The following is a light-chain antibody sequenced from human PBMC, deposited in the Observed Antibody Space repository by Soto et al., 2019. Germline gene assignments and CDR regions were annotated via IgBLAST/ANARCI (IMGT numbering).Light chain of an antibody. J-gene: IGKJ1*01. CDR3: HHNYLNPPWT. Sequence: DIPMTQSPSSLSASVGDRVTITCRTSQSVDNFLNWYQQKPGKAPKLLIYATSTLQNGVSSRFSGSGSGTDCTLTIIRLQPEDFATYYCHHNYLNPPWTFGQWT. V-gene: IGKV1-39*01. CDR2: ATS. CDR1: QSVDNF.